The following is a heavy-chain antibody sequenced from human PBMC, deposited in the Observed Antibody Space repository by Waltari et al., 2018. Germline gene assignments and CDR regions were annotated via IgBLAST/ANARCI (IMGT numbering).Heavy chain of an antibody. CDR2: INPNSGGT. CDR1: GYTSPGSF. V-gene: IGHV1-2*06. CDR3: ARRSPRNGMDV. Sequence: QVQLVQTGAEGKTRGAAVKAACEDAGYTSPGSFMHRVRQAPGQGLEWMGRINPNSGGTNYAQKFQGRVTMTRDTSISTAYMELSRLRSDDTAVYYCARRSPRNGMDVWGQGTTVTVSS. J-gene: IGHJ6*02.